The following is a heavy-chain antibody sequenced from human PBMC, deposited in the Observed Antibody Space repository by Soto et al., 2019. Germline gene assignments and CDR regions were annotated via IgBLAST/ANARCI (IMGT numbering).Heavy chain of an antibody. Sequence: PXESLKISCKGSGYSFTSYWISLVRQMPGKGLEWMGRIDPSDSYTNYSPSFQGHVTISADKSISTAYLQWSSLKASDTAMYYCARQKLTGTTWFDPWGQGTLVTVSS. CDR3: ARQKLTGTTWFDP. V-gene: IGHV5-10-1*01. J-gene: IGHJ5*02. CDR1: GYSFTSYW. CDR2: IDPSDSYT. D-gene: IGHD1-7*01.